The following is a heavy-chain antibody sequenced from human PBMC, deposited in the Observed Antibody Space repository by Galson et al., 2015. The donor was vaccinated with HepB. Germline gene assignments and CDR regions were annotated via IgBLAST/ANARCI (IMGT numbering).Heavy chain of an antibody. CDR3: ARGLIAAAVPGPYYFDY. Sequence: SLRLSCAASGFTFSSYWMSWVRQAPGKGLEWVANIKQDGSEKYYMDSVKGRFTISRDNAKNSLYLQMNSLRAEDTAVYYCARGLIAAAVPGPYYFDYWAQGTLLTVSS. V-gene: IGHV3-7*03. CDR1: GFTFSSYW. D-gene: IGHD6-25*01. CDR2: IKQDGSEK. J-gene: IGHJ4*02.